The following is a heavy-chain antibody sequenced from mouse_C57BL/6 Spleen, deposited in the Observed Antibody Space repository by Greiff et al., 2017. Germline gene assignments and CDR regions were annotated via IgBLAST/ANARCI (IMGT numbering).Heavy chain of an antibody. J-gene: IGHJ3*01. Sequence: GGGLVQPKGSLKLPCAASGFSFNTYAMNWVRQAPGKGLEWVARIRSKSNNYATYYADSVKDRFTISRDDSESMLYLQMNSLKTEDTAMYYCCSAWFAYWGQGTLVTVSA. CDR2: IRSKSNNYAT. CDR3: CSAWFAY. V-gene: IGHV10-1*01. CDR1: GFSFNTYA. D-gene: IGHD1-1*01.